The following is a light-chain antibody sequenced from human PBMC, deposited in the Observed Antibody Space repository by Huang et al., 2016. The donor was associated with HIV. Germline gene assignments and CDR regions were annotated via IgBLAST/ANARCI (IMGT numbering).Light chain of an antibody. CDR2: AAS. CDR3: QQSYSTPPEWT. J-gene: IGKJ1*01. CDR1: QSISSY. V-gene: IGKV1-39*01. Sequence: DIQMTQSPSSLSASVGDRVTITCRASQSISSYLNWYQEKPGKAPKLLIHAASSLQRGVPSRFSGSGSGTDFTLTISSLQPEDFATYYCQQSYSTPPEWTFGQGTKVEIK.